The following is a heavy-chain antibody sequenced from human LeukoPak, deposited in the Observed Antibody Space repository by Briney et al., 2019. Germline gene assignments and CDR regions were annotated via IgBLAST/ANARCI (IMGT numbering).Heavy chain of an antibody. CDR1: GGTFSSYA. CDR2: ISAYNGNT. J-gene: IGHJ4*02. V-gene: IGHV1-18*01. Sequence: ASVKVSCKASGGTFSSYAISWVRQAPGQGLEWMGWISAYNGNTNYAQRLQGRVTMTTDTSTSTAYMELRSLRSDDTAVYYCARDLLDTTMITGFDYWGQGTLVTVSS. CDR3: ARDLLDTTMITGFDY. D-gene: IGHD5-18*01.